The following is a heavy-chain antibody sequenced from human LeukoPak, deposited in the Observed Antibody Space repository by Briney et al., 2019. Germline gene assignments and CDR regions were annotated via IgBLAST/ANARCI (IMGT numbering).Heavy chain of an antibody. Sequence: ASVKVSCKASGYTFTSYYMHWVRQAPGQGLEWMGIINSSGGSTSYAQKFQGRVTMTRDTSTSTVYMELSSLRSEDTAVYYCARGGKVGEMATYFDYWGQGTLVTVSS. D-gene: IGHD5-12*01. J-gene: IGHJ4*02. CDR1: GYTFTSYY. V-gene: IGHV1-46*01. CDR2: INSSGGST. CDR3: ARGGKVGEMATYFDY.